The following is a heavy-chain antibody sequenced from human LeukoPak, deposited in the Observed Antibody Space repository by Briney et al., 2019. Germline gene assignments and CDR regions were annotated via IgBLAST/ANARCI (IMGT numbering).Heavy chain of an antibody. V-gene: IGHV1-2*02. J-gene: IGHJ6*02. CDR1: GYTFTGYN. D-gene: IGHD3-3*01. Sequence: ASVKVSCKASGYTFTGYNMHWVRQPPGQGLEWMGWINPNTGGTNYAQKFQGRVTMTRDTSSSTAYMELRRLRSDDTAVYYCARGGDSMYYDFWTGSYYGMDVWGQGTTVTVSS. CDR3: ARGGDSMYYDFWTGSYYGMDV. CDR2: INPNTGGT.